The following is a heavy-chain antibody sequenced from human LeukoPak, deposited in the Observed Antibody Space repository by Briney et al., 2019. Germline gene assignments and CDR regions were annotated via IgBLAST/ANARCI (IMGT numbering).Heavy chain of an antibody. Sequence: GASVKVSCKASGYTFTSYAMNWVRQAPGQGLEWMGWINPNSGGTNYAQKFQGRVTMTRDTSISTAYMELSRLRSDDTAVYYCARDGFWSGLKDGRPFDYWGQGTLVTVSS. CDR2: INPNSGGT. CDR1: GYTFTSYA. D-gene: IGHD3-3*01. CDR3: ARDGFWSGLKDGRPFDY. J-gene: IGHJ4*02. V-gene: IGHV1-2*02.